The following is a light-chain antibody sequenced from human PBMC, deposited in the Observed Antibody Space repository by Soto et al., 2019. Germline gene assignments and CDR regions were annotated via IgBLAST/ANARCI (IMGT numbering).Light chain of an antibody. Sequence: QSVLTQPASVSGSPGQSITISCTGTSSDVGSYNLVSWYQQHPGTAPKLMIYEGSKWPSGVSNRFSGSKSGNTASLTISGLQAEDEADYYCCSYAGNSSFVFGTGTQLTVL. V-gene: IGLV2-23*01. CDR2: EGS. CDR3: CSYAGNSSFV. CDR1: SSDVGSYNL. J-gene: IGLJ7*01.